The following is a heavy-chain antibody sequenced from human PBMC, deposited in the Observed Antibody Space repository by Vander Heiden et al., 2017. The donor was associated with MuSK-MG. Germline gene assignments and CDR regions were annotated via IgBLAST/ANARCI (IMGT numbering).Heavy chain of an antibody. Sequence: QVQLVQLGSEVRKPGASVKVSCKASGYTFTTCYIHWVRQAPGQGLEWMGRINTNNGGTVSAQKFQGRVTMTRDTSITTAYMELTRLTSDDTAVDYCARVEGSASARDDWGQGTLVTVSS. CDR2: INTNNGGT. CDR3: ARVEGSASARDD. J-gene: IGHJ4*02. D-gene: IGHD3-3*01. V-gene: IGHV1-2*06. CDR1: GYTFTTCY.